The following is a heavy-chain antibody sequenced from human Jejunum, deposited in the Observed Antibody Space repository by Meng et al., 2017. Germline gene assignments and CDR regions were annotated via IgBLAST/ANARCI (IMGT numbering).Heavy chain of an antibody. V-gene: IGHV3-74*01. Sequence: GESLKISCAASGFTFSHYWMPWVRQAPGKGLAWVSRINTDGSATTYAQSVKGRFTTSRDNAKNTLYLQMNSLRAEDTAVYYCIVSVADTRNAFHIWGQGTMVTVSS. D-gene: IGHD6-19*01. CDR2: INTDGSAT. J-gene: IGHJ3*02. CDR1: GFTFSHYW. CDR3: IVSVADTRNAFHI.